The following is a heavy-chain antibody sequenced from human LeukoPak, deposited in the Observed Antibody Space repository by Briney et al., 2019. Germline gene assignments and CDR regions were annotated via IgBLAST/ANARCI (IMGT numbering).Heavy chain of an antibody. V-gene: IGHV3-33*01. CDR2: IWHDGGNK. CDR3: ASLAGDSSGSYFDL. Sequence: PGGSLRLSCAASGFTLSTYDMHWVRQAPGKGLEWVALIWHDGGNKYYADSVKGRFTISRDNSKNTLFLQMNSLRAEDAALYYCASLAGDSSGSYFDLWGRGTLVTVSS. J-gene: IGHJ2*01. CDR1: GFTLSTYD. D-gene: IGHD3-22*01.